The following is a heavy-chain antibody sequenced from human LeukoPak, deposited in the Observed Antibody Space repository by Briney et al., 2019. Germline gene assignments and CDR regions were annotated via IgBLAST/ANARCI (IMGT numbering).Heavy chain of an antibody. D-gene: IGHD3-3*01. CDR1: GASISSNY. V-gene: IGHV4-59*08. J-gene: IGHJ4*02. Sequence: PSETLSLTCAVSGASISSNYWSWIRQPPGKGLEWIGYISYGGSTNYSPSLKSRITMSIDTSKNQFSLRLTSVTAADTAVLYCARLNDFWSGHYALDYWGQGTLVTVSS. CDR3: ARLNDFWSGHYALDY. CDR2: ISYGGST.